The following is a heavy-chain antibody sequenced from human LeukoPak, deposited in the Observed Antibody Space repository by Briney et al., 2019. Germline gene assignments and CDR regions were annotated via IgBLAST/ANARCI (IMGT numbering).Heavy chain of an antibody. V-gene: IGHV3-30*04. CDR3: ARDRYSPAAGAPDY. CDR2: ISYDGSNK. J-gene: IGHJ4*02. CDR1: GFTFSSYA. Sequence: GKSLRLSCAASGFTFSSYAMHWVRQAPGKGLEWVAVISYDGSNKYYADSVKGRFTISRDNSKNTLYLQMNSLRAEDTAVYYCARDRYSPAAGAPDYWGQGTLVTVSS. D-gene: IGHD6-13*01.